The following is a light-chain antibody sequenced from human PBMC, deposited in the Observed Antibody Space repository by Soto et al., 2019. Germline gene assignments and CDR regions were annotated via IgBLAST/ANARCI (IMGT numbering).Light chain of an antibody. CDR3: QQFRT. CDR1: QSVSSGY. V-gene: IGKV3-20*01. Sequence: EIVLTQSPCTLSLSQGAISTLSCRASQSVSSGYLAWYQQKPGQAPRLLIYGASNRATGSPGRFRCSGSGTDCTLTIDRLEPEDFAVYYCQQFRTFGQGTKVDIK. CDR2: GAS. J-gene: IGKJ1*01.